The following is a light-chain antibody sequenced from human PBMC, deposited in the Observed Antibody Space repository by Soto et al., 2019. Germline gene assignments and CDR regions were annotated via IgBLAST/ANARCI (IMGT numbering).Light chain of an antibody. J-gene: IGKJ1*01. Sequence: DIVMTQSPDSLAVSLGERATINCKSSQSVLYSSNNKDYLAWYQQKPRQPPKLLISWASTRESGVPDRFSGSGSGTDFTLTFSSLQVEDVAVYYCQQYCTTPRTFGQGTKVEIK. V-gene: IGKV4-1*01. CDR3: QQYCTTPRT. CDR2: WAS. CDR1: QSVLYSSNNKDY.